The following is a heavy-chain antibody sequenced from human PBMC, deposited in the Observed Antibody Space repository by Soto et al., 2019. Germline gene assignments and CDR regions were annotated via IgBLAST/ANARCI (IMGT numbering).Heavy chain of an antibody. V-gene: IGHV4-59*08. Sequence: PSETLSLTCTVSGGSISSYYWSWIRQPPGKGLEWIGYIYYSGSTNYNPSLKSRVTISVDTSKNQFSLKLSSVTAADTAVYYCARRWGRTFGDWGQGARVSVSS. D-gene: IGHD7-27*01. CDR2: IYYSGST. J-gene: IGHJ4*02. CDR3: ARRWGRTFGD. CDR1: GGSISSYY.